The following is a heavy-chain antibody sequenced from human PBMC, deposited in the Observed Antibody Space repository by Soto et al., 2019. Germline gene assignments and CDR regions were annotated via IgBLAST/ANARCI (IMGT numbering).Heavy chain of an antibody. CDR1: GGSISSSSYY. V-gene: IGHV4-39*01. CDR2: IYYSGST. J-gene: IGHJ4*02. CDR3: ATYPGIAVPKSSVYFDY. Sequence: NPSETLSLTCTVSGGSISSSSYYWGWIRQPPGKGLEWIGSIYYSGSTYYNPSLKSRVTISVDTSKNQFSLKLSSVTAADTAVYYCATYPGIAVPKSSVYFDYWGQGTLVTVSS. D-gene: IGHD6-19*01.